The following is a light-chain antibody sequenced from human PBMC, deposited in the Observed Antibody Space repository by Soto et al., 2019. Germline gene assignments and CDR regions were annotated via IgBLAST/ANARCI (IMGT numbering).Light chain of an antibody. V-gene: IGKV3-11*01. CDR2: DAS. CDR3: QQRSSNWPPVT. J-gene: IGKJ5*01. Sequence: EIVLTQSPATLSLSPGERATLSCRASQSVSSYLAWYQQKPGQAPRLLIYDASNRATGIPARFSGSGSGTDFPLTISSLEPADSAVYYCQQRSSNWPPVTFGQGTRPEIK. CDR1: QSVSSY.